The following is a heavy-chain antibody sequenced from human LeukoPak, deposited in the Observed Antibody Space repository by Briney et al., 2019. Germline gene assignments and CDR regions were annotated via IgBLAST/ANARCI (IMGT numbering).Heavy chain of an antibody. Sequence: PGGSLRLSCTASGFTLNSYWMSWVRQAPGKGLEWVANINQDGSEKYYVDSVKGRFTVSRGNGKNSLYLQMNSLRAEDTAVYYCAREGITVALNYYGMDVWGQGTTVTVS. CDR3: AREGITVALNYYGMDV. D-gene: IGHD6-19*01. J-gene: IGHJ6*02. CDR2: INQDGSEK. CDR1: GFTLNSYW. V-gene: IGHV3-7*01.